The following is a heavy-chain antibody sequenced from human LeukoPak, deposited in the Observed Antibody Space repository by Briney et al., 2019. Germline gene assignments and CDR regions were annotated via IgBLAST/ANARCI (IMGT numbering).Heavy chain of an antibody. CDR3: ARDSAYSSGWSFSFDY. CDR2: ISAYNGNT. V-gene: IGHV1-18*04. Sequence: GASVKVSCKASGYTFTSYGISWVRQAPGQGLDWMGWISAYNGNTNYAQKLQGRVTMTTDTSTSTAYMELRSLRSDDTAVYYCARDSAYSSGWSFSFDYWGQGTLVTVSS. J-gene: IGHJ4*02. CDR1: GYTFTSYG. D-gene: IGHD6-19*01.